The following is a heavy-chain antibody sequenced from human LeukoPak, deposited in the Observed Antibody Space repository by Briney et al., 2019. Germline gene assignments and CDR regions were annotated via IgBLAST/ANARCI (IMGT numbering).Heavy chain of an antibody. V-gene: IGHV4-34*01. D-gene: IGHD6-19*01. CDR2: INHSGST. CDR1: GGSFSGYY. CDR3: ARVIGLAHYYYGMDV. J-gene: IGHJ6*02. Sequence: SETLSLTCAVYGGSFSGYYWSWIRQPPGKGLEWIGEINHSGSTNYNPSLKSRVTISVDTSKNQFSLKLSSVTAADTAVYYCARVIGLAHYYYGMDVWGQGTTVTVSS.